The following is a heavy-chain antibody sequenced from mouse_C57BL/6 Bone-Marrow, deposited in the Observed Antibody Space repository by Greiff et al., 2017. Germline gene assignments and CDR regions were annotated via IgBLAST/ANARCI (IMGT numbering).Heavy chain of an antibody. CDR3: ARKDSSGPYYYAMDY. CDR2: ISSGSSTI. D-gene: IGHD3-2*02. Sequence: EVQLVESGGGLVKPGGSLKLSCAASGFTFSDYGMHWVRQAPEKGLEWVAYISSGSSTIYYADTVKGRFTISRDNAKNTLFLQMTSLRSEDTAMYYCARKDSSGPYYYAMDYWGQGTSVTVSS. CDR1: GFTFSDYG. V-gene: IGHV5-17*01. J-gene: IGHJ4*01.